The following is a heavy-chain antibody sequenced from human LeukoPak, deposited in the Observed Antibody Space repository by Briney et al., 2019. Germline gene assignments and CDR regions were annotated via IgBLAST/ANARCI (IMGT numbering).Heavy chain of an antibody. V-gene: IGHV1-69*13. D-gene: IGHD6-6*01. CDR2: IIPIFGTA. Sequence: SVKVSCKASGGTFNSYAISWVRQAPGQGLEWMGGIIPIFGTANYAQKFQGRVTITADESTSTAYIELSSLRSEDTAVYYCAREYSSSSGRRAFDIWGQGKMVTVSS. J-gene: IGHJ3*02. CDR1: GGTFNSYA. CDR3: AREYSSSSGRRAFDI.